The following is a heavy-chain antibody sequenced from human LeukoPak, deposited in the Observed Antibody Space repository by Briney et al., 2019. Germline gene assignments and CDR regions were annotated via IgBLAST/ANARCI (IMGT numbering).Heavy chain of an antibody. CDR3: AKQDAGATTGDAFDI. Sequence: GGSLRLSCAASGFTFRSYSMSWVRQAPGKGPEWVSSISSSSSYIYYADSVKGRFAISRDNAKKSLYMQMNSLRAEDTAVYYCAKQDAGATTGDAFDIWGQGTMVTVSS. V-gene: IGHV3-21*01. J-gene: IGHJ3*02. CDR1: GFTFRSYS. CDR2: ISSSSSYI. D-gene: IGHD1-26*01.